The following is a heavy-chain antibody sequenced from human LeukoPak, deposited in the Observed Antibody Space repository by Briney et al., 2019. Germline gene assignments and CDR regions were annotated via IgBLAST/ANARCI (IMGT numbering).Heavy chain of an antibody. V-gene: IGHV3-74*01. J-gene: IGHJ4*02. Sequence: GGSLRLSCEASGFIFSSYSMNWVRQAPGKGLVWVSRIYSDGSSTSYADSVKGRFTISRDNAKNTLYLQMNSLRAEDTAVYYCARAESYDSRGYLISLDYWGQGTLVTVSS. CDR3: ARAESYDSRGYLISLDY. D-gene: IGHD3-22*01. CDR1: GFIFSSYS. CDR2: IYSDGSST.